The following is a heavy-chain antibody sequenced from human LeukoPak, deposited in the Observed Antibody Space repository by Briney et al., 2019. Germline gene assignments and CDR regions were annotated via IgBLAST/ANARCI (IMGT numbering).Heavy chain of an antibody. Sequence: ASVKVSCKASGYTFTGYYMHWVRQAPGQGLEWMGWINPNSGGTNYAQKFQGRVTMTRNTSISTAYMELSSLRSEDTAVYYCAIESAFDIWGQGTMVTVSS. J-gene: IGHJ3*02. CDR3: AIESAFDI. V-gene: IGHV1-2*02. CDR2: INPNSGGT. CDR1: GYTFTGYY.